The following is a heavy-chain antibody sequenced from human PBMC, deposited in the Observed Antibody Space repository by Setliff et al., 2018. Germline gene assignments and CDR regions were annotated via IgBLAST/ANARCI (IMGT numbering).Heavy chain of an antibody. CDR1: GFTFSGAA. D-gene: IGHD6-19*01. CDR3: ILPCTSGWHNWLDP. V-gene: IGHV3-73*01. J-gene: IGHJ5*02. CDR2: IRSKADKYAT. Sequence: GESLKISCAASGFTFSGAAIHWVRQATGKGLEWVGHIRSKADKYATDYGASAKGRFIISRDDSKKTAYLQMSSLKVEDTAMYYCILPCTSGWHNWLDPWDQGTLVTVSS.